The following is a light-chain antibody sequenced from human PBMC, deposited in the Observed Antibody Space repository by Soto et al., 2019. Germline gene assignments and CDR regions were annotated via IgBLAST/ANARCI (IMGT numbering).Light chain of an antibody. CDR1: SSNIGAGYD. CDR2: GNN. Sequence: QSVLTQPPSVSGAPGQRGTVSCTGSSSNIGAGYDVHWYQQLPGTAPKLLIHGNNNRPSGVPDRFSASKSGTSASLAITGLQAEDEADYYGQSYDSSLSGSVFGTGTKLTVL. J-gene: IGLJ1*01. V-gene: IGLV1-40*01. CDR3: QSYDSSLSGSV.